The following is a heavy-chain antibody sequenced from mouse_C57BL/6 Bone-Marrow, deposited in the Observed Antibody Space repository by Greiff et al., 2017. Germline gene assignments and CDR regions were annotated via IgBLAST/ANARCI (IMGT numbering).Heavy chain of an antibody. CDR2: IDPSDSYT. CDR1: GYTFTSYW. J-gene: IGHJ2*01. CDR3: AREGDYGSSYDFDY. D-gene: IGHD1-1*01. Sequence: VQLQQPGAELVMPGASVKLSCKASGYTFTSYWMHWVKQRPGQGLEWIGEIDPSDSYTNYNQKFKGKSTLTVDKSSSTAYMQLSSLTSEDSAVYYCAREGDYGSSYDFDYWGQGTTLTDSS. V-gene: IGHV1-69*01.